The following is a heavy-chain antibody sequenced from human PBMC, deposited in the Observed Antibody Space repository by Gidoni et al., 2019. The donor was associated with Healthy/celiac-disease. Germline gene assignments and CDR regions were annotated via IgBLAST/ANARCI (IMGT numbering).Heavy chain of an antibody. CDR2: IRFDGSNK. Sequence: QVQLVESGGGVVQPGGSLRLVSAASGFSLSRYGMHWVRQAPGKGVEWVAVIRFDGSNKYYADSVKGRFTISRDNSKNTLYLQMNSLRAEDTAVYYCASGYCSGGSCYSLDYWGQGTLVTVSS. V-gene: IGHV3-30*02. CDR1: GFSLSRYG. D-gene: IGHD2-15*01. J-gene: IGHJ4*02. CDR3: ASGYCSGGSCYSLDY.